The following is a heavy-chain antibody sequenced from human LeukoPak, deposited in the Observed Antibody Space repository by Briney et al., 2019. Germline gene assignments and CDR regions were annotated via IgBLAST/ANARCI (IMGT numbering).Heavy chain of an antibody. CDR2: INHSGST. D-gene: IGHD3-22*01. CDR1: GGSFSGYY. CDR3: AGEGDYYDSSGYTFDY. V-gene: IGHV4-34*01. J-gene: IGHJ4*02. Sequence: SETLSLTCAVYGGSFSGYYWSWIRQPPGKGLEWIGEINHSGSTNYNPSLKSRVIISVDTSKNQFSLKLSSVTAADTAVYYCAGEGDYYDSSGYTFDYWGQGTLVTVSS.